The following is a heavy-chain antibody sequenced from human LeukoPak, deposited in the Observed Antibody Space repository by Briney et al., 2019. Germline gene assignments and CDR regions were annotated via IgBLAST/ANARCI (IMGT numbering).Heavy chain of an antibody. J-gene: IGHJ6*02. D-gene: IGHD6-6*01. CDR2: IIPIFGTA. V-gene: IGHV1-69*13. CDR3: AREKAIAARLIAPHYYYGMDV. Sequence: SVKVSCKASGGTFISYAISWVRQAPGQGLEWMGGIIPIFGTANYAQKFQGRVTITADESTSTAYMELSSLRSEDTAVYYCAREKAIAARLIAPHYYYGMDVWGQGTTVTVSS. CDR1: GGTFISYA.